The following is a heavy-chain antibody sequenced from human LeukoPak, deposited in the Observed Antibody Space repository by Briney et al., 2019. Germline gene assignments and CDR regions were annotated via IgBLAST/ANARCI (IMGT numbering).Heavy chain of an antibody. CDR1: GYTFTSYD. D-gene: IGHD2-2*02. J-gene: IGHJ3*02. CDR3: ARGYCSSTSCYTTDAFDI. CDR2: MNPNSGNT. Sequence: ASVTVSCKASGYTFTSYDINWVRQATGQGLEWMGWMNPNSGNTGYAQKFQGRVTITRNTSISTAYMELSSLRSEDTAVYYCARGYCSSTSCYTTDAFDIWGQGTMVTVSS. V-gene: IGHV1-8*03.